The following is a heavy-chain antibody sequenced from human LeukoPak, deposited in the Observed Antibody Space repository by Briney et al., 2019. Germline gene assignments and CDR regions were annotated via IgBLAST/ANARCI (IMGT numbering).Heavy chain of an antibody. CDR1: GGSISSGGYY. CDR3: ARLVRFLEWPKTRGWFDP. J-gene: IGHJ5*02. V-gene: IGHV4-30-2*01. Sequence: SETLSLTCTVSGGSISSGGYYWSWIRQPPGKGLEWIGYIYHSGSTNYNPSLKSRVTISVDTSKNQFSLKLSSVTAADTAVYYCARLVRFLEWPKTRGWFDPWGQGTLVTVSS. D-gene: IGHD3-3*01. CDR2: IYHSGST.